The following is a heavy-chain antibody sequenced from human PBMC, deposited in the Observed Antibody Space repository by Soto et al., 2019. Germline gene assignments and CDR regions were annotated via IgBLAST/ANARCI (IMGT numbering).Heavy chain of an antibody. Sequence: GGSLRLSCASSGFTFSTYTMNWVRQTPGKGLEWVSSINGRGNYIYYAESVKGRFTISRDDAKNSLYLQMDRLRAEDTALYYCVREDGKVGTNSAFDYWGLGALVTVSS. CDR1: GFTFSTYT. J-gene: IGHJ4*02. V-gene: IGHV3-21*01. CDR2: INGRGNYI. D-gene: IGHD1-26*01. CDR3: VREDGKVGTNSAFDY.